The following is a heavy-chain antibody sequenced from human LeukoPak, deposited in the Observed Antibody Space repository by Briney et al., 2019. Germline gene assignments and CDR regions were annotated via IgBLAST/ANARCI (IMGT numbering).Heavy chain of an antibody. CDR1: GYTFTSYA. Sequence: ASVKVSCKASGYTFTSYAMNWVRQAPGQGLEWMGWINTKTGNPTYAQGFTGRFVFSLDTYVSTSYLQISSLKAEDTAVYYCARDGVDTLFDPWGQGTLVTVSS. CDR3: ARDGVDTLFDP. J-gene: IGHJ5*02. V-gene: IGHV7-4-1*02. CDR2: INTKTGNP. D-gene: IGHD5-18*01.